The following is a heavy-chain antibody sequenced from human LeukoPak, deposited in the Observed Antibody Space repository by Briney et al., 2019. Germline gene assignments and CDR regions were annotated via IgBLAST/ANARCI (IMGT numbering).Heavy chain of an antibody. V-gene: IGHV4-59*01. Sequence: PSETLSLTCTVSGGSISSYYWSWIRQPPGKGLEWNGYIYYSGSTNYNPSLKSRVTISVDTSKNQFSLKLSSVTAADTAVYYCARGGYYDFWSGPDYYYYYMDVWGKGTTVTVSS. J-gene: IGHJ6*03. CDR1: GGSISSYY. CDR3: ARGGYYDFWSGPDYYYYYMDV. D-gene: IGHD3-3*01. CDR2: IYYSGST.